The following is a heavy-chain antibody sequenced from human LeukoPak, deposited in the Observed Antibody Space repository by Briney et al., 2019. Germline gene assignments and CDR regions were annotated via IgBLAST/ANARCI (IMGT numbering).Heavy chain of an antibody. Sequence: ASVKVSCKASGYTFTSYYMHWVRQAPGQGLEWMGIINPSGGRTSYAQKFQGRVTMTRDTSTSTVYMELSSLRSEDTAVYYCARGGIAAAGIPLNWFDPWGQGTLVTVSS. V-gene: IGHV1-46*01. J-gene: IGHJ5*02. D-gene: IGHD6-13*01. CDR3: ARGGIAAAGIPLNWFDP. CDR1: GYTFTSYY. CDR2: INPSGGRT.